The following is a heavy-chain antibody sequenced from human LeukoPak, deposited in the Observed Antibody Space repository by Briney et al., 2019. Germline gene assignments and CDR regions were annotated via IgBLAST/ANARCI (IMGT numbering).Heavy chain of an antibody. D-gene: IGHD3-10*01. CDR2: IYYSGST. Sequence: SETLSLTCTVSGGSISSHYWSWIRQPPGKGLEWIGYIYYSGSTNYNPSLKSRVTISVDTSKNQFSLKLSSVTAADTAVYYCARVAGSNYYYYGMDVWGQGTTVTVSS. CDR1: GGSISSHY. J-gene: IGHJ6*02. V-gene: IGHV4-59*11. CDR3: ARVAGSNYYYYGMDV.